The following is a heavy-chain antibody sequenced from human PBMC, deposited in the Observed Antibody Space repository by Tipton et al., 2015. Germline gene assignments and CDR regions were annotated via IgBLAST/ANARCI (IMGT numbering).Heavy chain of an antibody. J-gene: IGHJ4*02. CDR3: ATDPPSTIRYDYASLDD. CDR2: IKSRADGGTT. V-gene: IGHV3-15*07. CDR1: GFTFTNAW. Sequence: GSLRLSCAASGFTFTNAWMNWVRQAPGKGLEWVGRIKSRADGGTTDYATPVKGRFTTSRDDSKGTLYLQMNSLKTEDTAVYYCATDPPSTIRYDYASLDDWGQGTLVTVSS. D-gene: IGHD3-22*01.